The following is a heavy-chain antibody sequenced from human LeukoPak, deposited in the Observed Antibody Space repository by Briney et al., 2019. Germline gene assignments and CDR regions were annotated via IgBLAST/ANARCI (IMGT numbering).Heavy chain of an antibody. CDR3: AREGGPYRPLDY. Sequence: PSETLSLTCGVSGGSITNTNYWTWVRQPPGKGLEWIGEVNLQGSTNYNPSLMGRVAISVDTSENHICLQLPSVTAADTAVYYCAREGGPYRPLDYSGQGTLVTVSS. CDR1: GGSITNTNY. V-gene: IGHV4-4*02. CDR2: VNLQGST. J-gene: IGHJ4*02.